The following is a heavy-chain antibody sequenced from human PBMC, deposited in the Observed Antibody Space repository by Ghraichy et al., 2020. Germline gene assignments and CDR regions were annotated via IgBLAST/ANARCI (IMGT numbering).Heavy chain of an antibody. CDR1: GFTFSSYW. J-gene: IGHJ6*02. D-gene: IGHD3-3*01. Sequence: GGSLRLSCAASGFTFSSYWMSWVRQAPGKGLEWVANIKQDGSEKYYVDSVKGRFTISRDNAKNSLYLQMNSLRADDTAVYYCARITIFGVGNYYYGMDVWGQGTTVTVSS. CDR3: ARITIFGVGNYYYGMDV. V-gene: IGHV3-7*01. CDR2: IKQDGSEK.